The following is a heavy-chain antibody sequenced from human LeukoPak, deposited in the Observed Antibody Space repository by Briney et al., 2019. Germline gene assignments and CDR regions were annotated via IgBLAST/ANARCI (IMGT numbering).Heavy chain of an antibody. Sequence: GGSLRLSCAASGFTFSSYAMSWVRQAPGKGLEWVLTISGNGDYTFYADSVKGRFTISRDNSKNTLYLQMNSLRADDTAVYYCAKRGIATAASFDYWGQGTPVSVSS. CDR2: ISGNGDYT. V-gene: IGHV3-23*01. J-gene: IGHJ4*02. CDR3: AKRGIATAASFDY. D-gene: IGHD6-13*01. CDR1: GFTFSSYA.